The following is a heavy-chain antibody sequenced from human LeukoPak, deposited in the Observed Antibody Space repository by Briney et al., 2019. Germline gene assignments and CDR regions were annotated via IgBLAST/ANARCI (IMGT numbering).Heavy chain of an antibody. CDR3: SRGESGSGIGY. V-gene: IGHV3-74*01. Sequence: PGGSLSLFWRASGFIFSRYWMQCVRQAPGRGLVWISRINSDGSSRSYADSVKGRFTISRDNAKNTLDLQMNSLRAEDTAVYYCSRGESGSGIGYWGQGTLVTVSS. CDR2: INSDGSSR. CDR1: GFIFSRYW. J-gene: IGHJ4*02. D-gene: IGHD3-10*01.